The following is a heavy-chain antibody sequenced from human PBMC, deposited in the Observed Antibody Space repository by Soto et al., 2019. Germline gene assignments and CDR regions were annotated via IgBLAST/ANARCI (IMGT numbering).Heavy chain of an antibody. CDR3: ARDGLTTTVTTPNWFDP. CDR2: IIPILGIA. Sequence: QVQLVQSGAEVKKPGSSVKVSCKASGGTFSSYTISWVRQAPGQGLEWMGRIIPILGIANYAQKFQGRVTITADKSTSTAYMELSSLRAEDTAEYYCARDGLTTTVTTPNWFDPWGQGTLVTVSS. D-gene: IGHD4-17*01. V-gene: IGHV1-69*08. J-gene: IGHJ5*02. CDR1: GGTFSSYT.